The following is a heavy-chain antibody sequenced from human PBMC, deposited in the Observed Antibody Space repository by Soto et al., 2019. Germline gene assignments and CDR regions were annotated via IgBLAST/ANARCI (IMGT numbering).Heavy chain of an antibody. CDR3: AKDRKPGYSSSWADY. J-gene: IGHJ4*02. D-gene: IGHD6-13*01. CDR2: VSSDGRTT. V-gene: IGHV3-30*04. CDR1: EFTFSSYA. Sequence: QVQLVDSGGGVVQPGRSLRLSCAASEFTFSSYALHWVRQAPGKGLEWVAVVSSDGRTTFYADSVRGRFTISRDNSKDTLFRQMDSLRPEDSAIYYCAKDRKPGYSSSWADYWGQGTLVTVSS.